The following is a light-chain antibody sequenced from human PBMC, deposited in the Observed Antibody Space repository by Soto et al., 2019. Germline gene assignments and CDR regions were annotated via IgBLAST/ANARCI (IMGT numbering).Light chain of an antibody. J-gene: IGKJ1*01. CDR1: QSVSSTY. CDR2: ATS. Sequence: EIVLTQSPGTLSLSPGERATLSCRASQSVSSTYLAWYQQKVGQTPRLLIYATSSRATGIPDRFSGSGSGTDFTLTIRRREPVDLAVYYCQHYGNARWTFGQGTNVEIK. V-gene: IGKV3-20*01. CDR3: QHYGNARWT.